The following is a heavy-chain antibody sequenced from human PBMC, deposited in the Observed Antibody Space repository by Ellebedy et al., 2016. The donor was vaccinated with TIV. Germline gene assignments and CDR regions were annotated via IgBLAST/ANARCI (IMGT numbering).Heavy chain of an antibody. CDR1: GFNFDTYS. J-gene: IGHJ3*02. CDR2: ISHSSITI. D-gene: IGHD7-27*01. Sequence: GESLKISCAAAGFNFDTYSMNWVRQAPGKGLEWLSYISHSSITIHYADSVRGRFTVSRDNTKNSLYLQMNSLRAEDTSIYYCARDMGWGNERINDAFDIWGQGTMVTVSS. CDR3: ARDMGWGNERINDAFDI. V-gene: IGHV3-48*04.